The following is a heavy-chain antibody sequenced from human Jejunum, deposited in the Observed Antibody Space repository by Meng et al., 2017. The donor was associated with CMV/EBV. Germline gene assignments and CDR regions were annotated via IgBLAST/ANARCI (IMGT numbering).Heavy chain of an antibody. CDR3: ARLPVMATIYYFFDY. J-gene: IGHJ4*02. D-gene: IGHD5-24*01. CDR2: INPNGGGT. CDR1: TFSNSA. V-gene: IGHV1-2*02. Sequence: TFSNSATSWVRQAPGQGLEWMGWINPNGGGTNYAQKFQGRVTMTRDTSINTVYMNLSSLRSDDTAVYYCARLPVMATIYYFFDYWGQGTLVTVSS.